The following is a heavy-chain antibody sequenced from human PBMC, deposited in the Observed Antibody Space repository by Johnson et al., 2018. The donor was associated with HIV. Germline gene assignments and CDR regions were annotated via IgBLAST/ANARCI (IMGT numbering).Heavy chain of an antibody. CDR3: ARERYGSQAIDGFDI. Sequence: QVQLVESGGGVVQPGSSLRLSCAASGFTFSNYAVHWVRQAPGKGLEWVAVISSDGSAKYYADSVKGPFTISRDNSKNTLYLQLNTLRAADTAVYYCARERYGSQAIDGFDIWGQGTMVTVSS. J-gene: IGHJ3*02. CDR2: ISSDGSAK. CDR1: GFTFSNYA. D-gene: IGHD2-15*01. V-gene: IGHV3-30-3*01.